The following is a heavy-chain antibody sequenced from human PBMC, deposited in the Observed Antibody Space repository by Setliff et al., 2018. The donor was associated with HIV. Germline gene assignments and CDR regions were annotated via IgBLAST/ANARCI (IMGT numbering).Heavy chain of an antibody. CDR2: IYNSEST. Sequence: SETLSLTCTVSGGSISSYYWSWIRQPPGKGLEWIGHIYNSESTKYNPSLKSRVTISVDTSKNQISLKLSSVTAADTAVYYCASLDGSESPYIYYYYMDVWGEGTAVTVSS. J-gene: IGHJ6*03. D-gene: IGHD3-10*01. CDR1: GGSISSYY. CDR3: ASLDGSESPYIYYYYMDV. V-gene: IGHV4-59*08.